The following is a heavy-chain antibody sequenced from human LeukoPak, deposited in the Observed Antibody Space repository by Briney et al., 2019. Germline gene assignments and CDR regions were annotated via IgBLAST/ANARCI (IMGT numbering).Heavy chain of an antibody. J-gene: IGHJ3*02. CDR3: ATAYCGGDCYSPNDAFDI. Sequence: PSETLSLTCTVSGGSISSYYWSWIRQPAGKGLEWIGRIYSSGSTNYNPSIKSRVTMSVDTSKNQFSLKLSSVTAADTAVYYCATAYCGGDCYSPNDAFDIWGQGTMVTVSS. V-gene: IGHV4-4*07. D-gene: IGHD2-21*02. CDR1: GGSISSYY. CDR2: IYSSGST.